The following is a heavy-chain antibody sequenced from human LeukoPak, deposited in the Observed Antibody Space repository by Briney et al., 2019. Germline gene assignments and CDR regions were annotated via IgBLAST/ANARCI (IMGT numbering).Heavy chain of an antibody. J-gene: IGHJ5*02. D-gene: IGHD3-22*01. Sequence: GGSLRLSCAASGFTFSSYAMSWVRQAPGKGLVWVSRINSDGSSTSYADSVKGRFTISRDNAKNTLYLQMNSLRAEDTAVYYCAREKPTYYYDSSEGFDPWGQGTLVTVSS. V-gene: IGHV3-74*01. CDR2: INSDGSST. CDR3: AREKPTYYYDSSEGFDP. CDR1: GFTFSSYA.